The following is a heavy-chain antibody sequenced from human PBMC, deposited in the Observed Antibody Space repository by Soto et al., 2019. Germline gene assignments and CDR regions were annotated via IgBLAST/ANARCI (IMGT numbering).Heavy chain of an antibody. Sequence: PGESLKISCKGSGYIFTNYWIHWVRQMPGKGLEWMGGIDPSDSYTSYSPSFQGHVTISADKSINTAYLQWSSLEASDTAMYYCARRTGVSHYGMDVWGQGTTVTVSS. J-gene: IGHJ6*02. V-gene: IGHV5-10-1*01. CDR2: IDPSDSYT. CDR3: ARRTGVSHYGMDV. D-gene: IGHD2-8*02. CDR1: GYIFTNYW.